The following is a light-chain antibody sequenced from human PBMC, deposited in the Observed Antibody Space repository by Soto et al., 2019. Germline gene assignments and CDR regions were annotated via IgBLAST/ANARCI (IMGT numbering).Light chain of an antibody. CDR3: QVWDSSSDHVV. CDR1: HIGSKS. Sequence: SYELTQPPSVSVAPGKTARITCGGNHIGSKSVHWYQQKPGQAPVLVIYYDSDRPSVIPERFSGSNYGNTATLTISRVEAGDEADYYCQVWDSSSDHVVFGGGTKLTV. V-gene: IGLV3-21*04. J-gene: IGLJ2*01. CDR2: YDS.